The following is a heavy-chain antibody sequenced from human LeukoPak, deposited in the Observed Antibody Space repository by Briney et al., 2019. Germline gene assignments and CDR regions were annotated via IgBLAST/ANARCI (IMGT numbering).Heavy chain of an antibody. D-gene: IGHD1-14*01. CDR2: ISAYNGNT. CDR3: ARNNADDY. Sequence: ASVKVSCKSSGYTFINYGVSWVRQAPGQGLEWMGGISAYNGNTKYGQKFQGRVMITTDTSTTTAYMELRNLTSDDTAVYYCARNNADDYWSQGTLVTVSS. J-gene: IGHJ4*02. CDR1: GYTFINYG. V-gene: IGHV1-18*01.